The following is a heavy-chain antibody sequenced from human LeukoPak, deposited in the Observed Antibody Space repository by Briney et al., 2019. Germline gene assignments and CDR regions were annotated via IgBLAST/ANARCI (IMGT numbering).Heavy chain of an antibody. CDR1: GFIFSSYG. V-gene: IGHV3-30*02. CDR3: AKDLRSIHAAHAPTSFGDY. CDR2: IRYDGSNK. J-gene: IGHJ4*02. Sequence: GGSLRLSCAASGFIFSSYGMHWVRQAPGKGLEWVAFIRYDGSNKYYADSVKGRFTISRDNSKNTLYLQMNGLRAEDTAVYYCAKDLRSIHAAHAPTSFGDYWGQGSLVTVSS. D-gene: IGHD2/OR15-2a*01.